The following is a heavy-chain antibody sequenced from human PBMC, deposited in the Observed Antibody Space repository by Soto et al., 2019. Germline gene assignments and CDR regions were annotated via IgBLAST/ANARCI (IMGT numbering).Heavy chain of an antibody. D-gene: IGHD1-26*01. CDR2: IYSGDSNT. CDR1: EYSFTNYW. V-gene: IGHV5-51*01. Sequence: GESLKISCKGSEYSFTNYWIGWVRQMPGKGLEWTGIIYSGDSNTRYSPSFQGQATISADKSISTAYLQWSSLKASDTAMYYCATGVGPRVYWGQGSLVTVSS. J-gene: IGHJ4*02. CDR3: ATGVGPRVY.